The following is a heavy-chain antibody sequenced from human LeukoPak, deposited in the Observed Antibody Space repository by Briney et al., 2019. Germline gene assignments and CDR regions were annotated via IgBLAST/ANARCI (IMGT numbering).Heavy chain of an antibody. CDR3: ARDRGRYPYSLDY. CDR2: IYTSGST. CDR1: GGSISRDY. J-gene: IGHJ4*01. V-gene: IGHV4-4*07. Sequence: SETLSLTCTVSGGSISRDYWSWIRQPAGKGLEWIGRIYTSGSTNYNPSLKSRVTISVDKSKNQFSLKLSSVTAADTAVYYCARDRGRYPYSLDYWGQGTLVTVSS. D-gene: IGHD1-26*01.